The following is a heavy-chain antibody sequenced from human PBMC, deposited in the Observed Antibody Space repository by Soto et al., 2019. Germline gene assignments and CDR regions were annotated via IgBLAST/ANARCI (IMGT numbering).Heavy chain of an antibody. CDR1: GFTFSSYS. J-gene: IGHJ3*02. V-gene: IGHV3-21*01. CDR3: ARVGGGYQLLHAFDI. CDR2: ISSSSSYK. D-gene: IGHD2-2*01. Sequence: EVQVVESGGGLVKPGGSLRLSCAASGFTFSSYSMNWVRQAPGKGLEWVSSISSSSSYKYYADSVKGRFTISRDNAKNSLYLQMNSLRAEDTAVYYCARVGGGYQLLHAFDIWGQGTMVTVSS.